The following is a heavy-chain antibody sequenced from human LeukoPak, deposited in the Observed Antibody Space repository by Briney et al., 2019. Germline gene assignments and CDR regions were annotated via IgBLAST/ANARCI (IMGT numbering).Heavy chain of an antibody. CDR2: LYSDGNT. D-gene: IGHD1-14*01. V-gene: IGHV3-53*01. J-gene: IGHJ4*02. CDR3: ARGVEPLAANTLAY. CDR1: GFTVITNH. Sequence: GGSLRLSRAPSGFTVITNHMTGVRQAPGKGRECVSVLYSDGNTKYADSVQGRFTISRDNYKNTLYLEMNRLSPDDTAVYYCARGVEPLAANTLAYWGQGTLVTVSS.